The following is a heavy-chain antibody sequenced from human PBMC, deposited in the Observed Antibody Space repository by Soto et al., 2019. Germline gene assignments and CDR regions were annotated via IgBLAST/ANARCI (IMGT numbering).Heavy chain of an antibody. CDR2: ISYDGRNK. V-gene: IGHV3-30-3*01. Sequence: QVQLGESGGGVVQPGRSLRLSCAASGFTLSSYAMHWVRQAPGKGLEWVEVISYDGRNKYYADSVKGRFTSSSDNSENTLYLQMNSLRAEVTAVDYGASDMGGSSSGGLDYWGQGTLVTVSS. CDR1: GFTLSSYA. J-gene: IGHJ4*02. CDR3: ASDMGGSSSGGLDY. D-gene: IGHD6-6*01.